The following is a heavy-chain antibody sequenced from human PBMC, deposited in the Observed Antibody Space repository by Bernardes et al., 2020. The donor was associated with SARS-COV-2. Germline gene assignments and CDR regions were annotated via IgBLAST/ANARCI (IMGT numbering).Heavy chain of an antibody. CDR1: GFTFSRFG. CDR3: ARGYSSELDV. D-gene: IGHD3-22*01. CDR2: ISYDGIKK. J-gene: IGHJ6*02. V-gene: IGHV3-30*03. Sequence: GGSLRLSCAVSGFTFSRFGIHWVRQAPGKGLEWVSFISYDGIKKYYGDFVKGRFTISRDNSKNTLYLQMNSLRVEDTAVYYCARGYSSELDVWGHGTTVTVSS.